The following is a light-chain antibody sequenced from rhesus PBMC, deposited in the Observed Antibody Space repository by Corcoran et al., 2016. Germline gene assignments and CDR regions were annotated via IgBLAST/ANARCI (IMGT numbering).Light chain of an antibody. CDR2: GAS. Sequence: EIVVTQSPATLALSPGERATLSYRPSQSVSSYLTWYQQKPGRAPRLLIYGASPRATGVPDRFSGSGSGTEFPLTISGLELEDVGVYFCLQSSKWPYTFGQGTKVEIK. V-gene: IGKV3-24*04. CDR3: LQSSKWPYT. CDR1: QSVSSY. J-gene: IGKJ2*01.